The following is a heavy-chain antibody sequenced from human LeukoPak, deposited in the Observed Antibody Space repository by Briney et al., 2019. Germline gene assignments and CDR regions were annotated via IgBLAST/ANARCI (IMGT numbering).Heavy chain of an antibody. V-gene: IGHV2-5*01. CDR1: WFSLTTDGVS. Sequence: SGPTLVKPTHTLTLTGIVSWFSLTTDGVSVGWFRQPPGKALVWLALIYWHGENRYSPSPKSRPSSTRNTSRKQVVPRMTNTDPVDTATYHCAHLLEVTGPGNDGFDIWGQGRVVTVSS. CDR2: IYWHGEN. J-gene: IGHJ3*02. D-gene: IGHD6-19*01. CDR3: AHLLEVTGPGNDGFDI.